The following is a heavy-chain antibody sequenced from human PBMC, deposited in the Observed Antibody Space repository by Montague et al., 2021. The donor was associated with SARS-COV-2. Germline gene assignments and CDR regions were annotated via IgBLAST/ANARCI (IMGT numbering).Heavy chain of an antibody. CDR2: IYSGGST. J-gene: IGHJ6*02. Sequence: SLRLSCAASGITVSSNYMSWVRQAPGKGLEWVSVIYSGGSTYYAASVKGRFTISRDNSKNTLYLQMNSLRAEDTAVYYCAGDLMGLQGMDVWGQGTTVTVPS. V-gene: IGHV3-53*01. CDR3: AGDLMGLQGMDV. CDR1: GITVSSNY. D-gene: IGHD4-11*01.